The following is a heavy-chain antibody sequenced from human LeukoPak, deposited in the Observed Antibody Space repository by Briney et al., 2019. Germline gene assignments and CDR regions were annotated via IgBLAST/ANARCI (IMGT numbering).Heavy chain of an antibody. CDR1: GFTFSTYW. CDR2: IKQDGSEK. D-gene: IGHD6-13*01. J-gene: IGHJ4*02. V-gene: IGHV3-7*01. Sequence: GGSLRLSCAASGFTFSTYWMSWVRQAPGKGLEWVANIKQDGSEKYYVDSVKGRLTISRDNAKNSLYLQMNSLRAEDTAVYYCARDNMRDGGIAAASTDYWGQGTLVTVSS. CDR3: ARDNMRDGGIAAASTDY.